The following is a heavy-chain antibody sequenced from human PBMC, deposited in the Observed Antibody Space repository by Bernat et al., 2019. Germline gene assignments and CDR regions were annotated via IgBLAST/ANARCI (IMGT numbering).Heavy chain of an antibody. CDR3: ARQEDLVATVTGCFDY. D-gene: IGHD5-12*01. Sequence: EVQLVQSGAEVKKPGESLKISCKGSGDSFTSHWIGWVRQMPGKGLELMGIIYPGDSDNRYSPSFHGAVTISADNSINTAYRQWSSLKGTDTGMYFCARQEDLVATVTGCFDYWGQGTLVTVSS. CDR1: GDSFTSHW. CDR2: IYPGDSDN. J-gene: IGHJ4*02. V-gene: IGHV5-51*01.